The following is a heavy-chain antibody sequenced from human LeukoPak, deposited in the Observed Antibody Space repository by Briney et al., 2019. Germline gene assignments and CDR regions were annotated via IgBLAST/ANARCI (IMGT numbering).Heavy chain of an antibody. CDR1: GFTFNDYY. CDR3: ARGTLLTRDSGYPVFAY. V-gene: IGHV3-11*01. J-gene: IGHJ4*02. D-gene: IGHD3-22*01. Sequence: GGSLILSCAASGFTFNDYYMTWIRQAPGKGLEWIAYVSTTSKTIYYAESVKGRFSISRDNAKNSEFPQMNSLRDDDTAVYYCARGTLLTRDSGYPVFAYWGQGTQVTVSS. CDR2: VSTTSKTI.